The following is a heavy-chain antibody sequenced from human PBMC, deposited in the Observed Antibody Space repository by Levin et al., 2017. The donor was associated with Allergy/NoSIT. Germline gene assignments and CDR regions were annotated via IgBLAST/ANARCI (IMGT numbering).Heavy chain of an antibody. D-gene: IGHD2-2*01. V-gene: IGHV3-30*18. Sequence: LTCAASGFTFSSYGMHWVRQAPGKGLEWVAVISYDGSNKYYADSVKGRFTISRDNSKNTLYLQMNSLRAEDTAVYYCAKGGYCSSTSCTAGYWGQGTLVTVSS. CDR1: GFTFSSYG. J-gene: IGHJ4*02. CDR2: ISYDGSNK. CDR3: AKGGYCSSTSCTAGY.